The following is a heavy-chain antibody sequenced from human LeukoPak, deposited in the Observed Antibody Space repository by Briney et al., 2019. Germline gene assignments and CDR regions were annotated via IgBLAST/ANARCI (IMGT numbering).Heavy chain of an antibody. J-gene: IGHJ5*02. D-gene: IGHD3-3*01. Sequence: SETLSLTCTVSGYSISSGYYCGWIRQPPGKGLEWIGSIFHSGSTYYNPSLKSRVTISVDTSRNQFSLKLSSVTAADTAVYYCAGSDYYPPYYWFDPWGPGTLVTVSS. V-gene: IGHV4-38-2*02. CDR2: IFHSGST. CDR1: GYSISSGYY. CDR3: AGSDYYPPYYWFDP.